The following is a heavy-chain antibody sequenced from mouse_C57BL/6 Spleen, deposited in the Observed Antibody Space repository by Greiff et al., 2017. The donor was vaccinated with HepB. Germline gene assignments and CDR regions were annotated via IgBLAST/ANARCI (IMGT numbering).Heavy chain of an antibody. Sequence: VQLQQSGPELVKPGASVKISCKASGYTFTDYYMNWVKQSHGKSLEWIGDINPNNGGTSYNQKFKGKATLTVDKSSSTAYMELRSLTSEDSAVYYCARPITTVVGYFDYWGQGTTLTVSS. J-gene: IGHJ2*01. CDR1: GYTFTDYY. V-gene: IGHV1-26*01. CDR3: ARPITTVVGYFDY. D-gene: IGHD1-1*01. CDR2: INPNNGGT.